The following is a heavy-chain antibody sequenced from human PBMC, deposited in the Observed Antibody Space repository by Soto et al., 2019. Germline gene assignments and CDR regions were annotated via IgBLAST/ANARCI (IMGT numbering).Heavy chain of an antibody. D-gene: IGHD5-18*01. CDR2: ISSRSSYR. CDR3: ARDEGVGYSYGYSYYYGMDV. J-gene: IGHJ6*02. Sequence: RGSVILSCAASGFTFSSYSMNWVRQAPGKGMEAVSSISSRSSYRYYAASVKGRVTMARGNAKNSLYLQMNSLRAEDTAVYYCARDEGVGYSYGYSYYYGMDVWGQGTTVSVSS. CDR1: GFTFSSYS. V-gene: IGHV3-21*01.